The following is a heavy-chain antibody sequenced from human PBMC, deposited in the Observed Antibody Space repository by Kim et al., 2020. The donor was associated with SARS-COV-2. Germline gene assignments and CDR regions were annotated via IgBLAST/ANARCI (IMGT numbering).Heavy chain of an antibody. Sequence: GGSLRLSCAASGYTVSYSYMGWVRQAPGKGLEWVSFIYSDGNTIYAAYVKSRLFISRDHSNNNLFLQMNSIMAEDTAVYYCATVVFYYDAGYFKNWGQGT. V-gene: IGHV3-53*01. CDR1: GYTVSYSY. D-gene: IGHD3-22*01. CDR3: ATVVFYYDAGYFKN. J-gene: IGHJ1*01. CDR2: IYSDGNT.